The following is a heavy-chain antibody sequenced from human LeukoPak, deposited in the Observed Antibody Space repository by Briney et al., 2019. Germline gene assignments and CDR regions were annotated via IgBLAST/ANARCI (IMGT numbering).Heavy chain of an antibody. CDR3: AREAGYDFWSGYLSRYYYYGMDV. D-gene: IGHD3-3*01. Sequence: PGGSLRLSCAASGFTFSSYWMHWVRQAPGKGLEWVAVIWYDGSNKYYADSVKGRFTISRDNSKNTLYLQMNSLRAEDTAVYYCAREAGYDFWSGYLSRYYYYGMDVWGQGTTVTVSS. J-gene: IGHJ6*02. V-gene: IGHV3-33*08. CDR1: GFTFSSYW. CDR2: IWYDGSNK.